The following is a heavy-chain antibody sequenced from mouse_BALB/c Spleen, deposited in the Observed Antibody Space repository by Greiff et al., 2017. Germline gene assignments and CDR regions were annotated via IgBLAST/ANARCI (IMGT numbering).Heavy chain of an antibody. CDR3: ARYDGYYVDWFAY. CDR1: GFSLTSYG. Sequence: VQLQQSGPGLVAPSQSLSITCTASGFSLTSYGVHWVRQPPGKGLEWLGVIWAGGSTNYNSALMSRLCISKDNSKSQVFLRMNSLQTDGTAMYYCARYDGYYVDWFAYWGQGTLVTVSA. J-gene: IGHJ3*01. D-gene: IGHD2-3*01. CDR2: IWAGGST. V-gene: IGHV2-9*02.